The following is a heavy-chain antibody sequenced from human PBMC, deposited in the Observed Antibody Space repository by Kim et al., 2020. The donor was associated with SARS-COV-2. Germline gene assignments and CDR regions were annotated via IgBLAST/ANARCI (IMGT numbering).Heavy chain of an antibody. CDR3: ARLDTANHHAAY. CDR1: GFTFSRHW. V-gene: IGHV3-7*01. Sequence: GGSLRLSCAASGFTFSRHWMSWVRQAPGKGLEWVAMIKEDGSDIYYLDSVKGRFTISSDSAKNSLHLQMNSLTAEDTAVYYCARLDTANHHAAYWGQGTLVTVSS. D-gene: IGHD5-18*01. J-gene: IGHJ4*02. CDR2: IKEDGSDI.